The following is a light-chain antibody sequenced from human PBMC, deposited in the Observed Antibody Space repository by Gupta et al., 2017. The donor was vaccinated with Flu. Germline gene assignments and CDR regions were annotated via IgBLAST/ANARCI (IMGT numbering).Light chain of an antibody. J-gene: IGLJ2*01. V-gene: IGLV3-1*01. CDR2: LDA. CDR1: KWGDKY. CDR3: QTWDSSTLI. Sequence: SYELTQRPSVSGSPGQTASITCSGDKWGDKYVSWYHQKPGQSPVVVMYLDAKRPSGIPERFSGSNSGNTATLTICGTQVVDEADYYCQTWDSSTLIVGGGTKLTVL.